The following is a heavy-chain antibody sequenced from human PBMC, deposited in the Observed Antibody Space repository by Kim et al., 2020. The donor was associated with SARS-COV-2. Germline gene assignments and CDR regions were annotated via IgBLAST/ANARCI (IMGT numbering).Heavy chain of an antibody. Sequence: GGSLRLSCEGSRFTFNNYWMSWVRQAPGKGLEWVANIKSDGSEAYYLDSVKGRFTISRDNAKNSVFLQMNSLRGEDTAVYFCARELWKNFYYYGIDVWGQGTTVTVSS. V-gene: IGHV3-7*03. J-gene: IGHJ6*02. CDR2: IKSDGSEA. D-gene: IGHD3-16*01. CDR3: ARELWKNFYYYGIDV. CDR1: RFTFNNYW.